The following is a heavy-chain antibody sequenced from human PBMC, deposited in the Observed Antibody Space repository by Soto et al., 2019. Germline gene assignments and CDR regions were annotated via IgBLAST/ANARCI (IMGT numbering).Heavy chain of an antibody. D-gene: IGHD1-26*01. Sequence: QVQLQESGPGLVKPSGTLSLTCAVSGGSISSSNWWSWVRQPPGKGLEWIGEIYHSGSTNYNPSPNSRVTISVDKSKTQFSLKLSSVTAADTAVYYCARVSGSYYYGMDVWGQGTTVTVSS. CDR1: GGSISSSNW. CDR3: ARVSGSYYYGMDV. J-gene: IGHJ6*02. V-gene: IGHV4-4*02. CDR2: IYHSGST.